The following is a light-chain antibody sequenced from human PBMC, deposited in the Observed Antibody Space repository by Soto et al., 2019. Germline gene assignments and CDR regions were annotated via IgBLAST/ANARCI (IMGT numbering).Light chain of an antibody. CDR2: GTF. Sequence: ETALTHSPGTLSLSPEERANLSCRASQSVGSRFLAWYQQKPGRATRLLISGTFRRATGIPARFSGGGSGTEFTLTISSLQSEDFAVYYCQQYNNWPRTFGQGTKVDI. CDR1: QSVGSRF. J-gene: IGKJ1*01. V-gene: IGKV3D-15*01. CDR3: QQYNNWPRT.